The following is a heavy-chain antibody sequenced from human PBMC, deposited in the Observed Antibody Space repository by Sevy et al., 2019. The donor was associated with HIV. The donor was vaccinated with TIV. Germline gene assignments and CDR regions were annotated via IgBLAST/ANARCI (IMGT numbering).Heavy chain of an antibody. V-gene: IGHV3-15*01. J-gene: IGHJ4*02. D-gene: IGHD6-6*01. CDR3: TTGVQQLVRNY. Sequence: GGSLSLSVEAPGSTSVNAWMTWFAKAPGKGREWVGRIKTKPDGGTTDYAEPVKGRFTISRDDSKNTLYLQMNSLKTEDTAVYYCTTGVQQLVRNYWGQGTLVTVSS. CDR1: GSTSVNAW. CDR2: IKTKPDGGTT.